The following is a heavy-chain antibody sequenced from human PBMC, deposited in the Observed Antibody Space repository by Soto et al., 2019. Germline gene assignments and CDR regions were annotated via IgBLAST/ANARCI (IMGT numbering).Heavy chain of an antibody. J-gene: IGHJ4*02. Sequence: PXETLPFTCAVSGFPISSGGYYWSWIRQHPGKGLEWIGYIYYSGSTYYNPSLKSRVTISVDTSKNQFSLKLSSVTAADTAVYYCARMNGSGSYFSYYFDYWGQGNLVIVSS. CDR1: GFPISSGGYY. CDR2: IYYSGST. V-gene: IGHV4-31*11. CDR3: ARMNGSGSYFSYYFDY. D-gene: IGHD3-10*01.